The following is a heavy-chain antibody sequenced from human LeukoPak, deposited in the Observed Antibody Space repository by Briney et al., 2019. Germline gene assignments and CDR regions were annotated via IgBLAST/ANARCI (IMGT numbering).Heavy chain of an antibody. CDR1: GGSISSGGYY. V-gene: IGHV4-30-2*01. CDR2: IYHSGST. Sequence: SETLSLTCTVSGGSISSGGYYWSWIRQPPGKGLEWIGYIYHSGSTYYNPSLKSRVTISVDRSKNQFSLKLSSVTAADTAVYYCARVGRPTVTTSGIDYWGQGTLVTVSS. D-gene: IGHD4-11*01. J-gene: IGHJ4*02. CDR3: ARVGRPTVTTSGIDY.